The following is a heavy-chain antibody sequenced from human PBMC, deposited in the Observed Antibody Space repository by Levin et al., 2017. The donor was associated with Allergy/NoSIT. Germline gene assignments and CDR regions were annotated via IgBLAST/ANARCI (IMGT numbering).Heavy chain of an antibody. Sequence: PGGSLRLSCAASGFTFSDYYMSWIRQAPGKGLEWVSYISSSGSTIYYADSVKGRFTISRDNAKNSLYLQMNSLRAEDTAVYYCARVAAVAEARFDPWGQGTLVTVSS. CDR1: GFTFSDYY. J-gene: IGHJ5*02. V-gene: IGHV3-11*01. D-gene: IGHD6-19*01. CDR2: ISSSGSTI. CDR3: ARVAAVAEARFDP.